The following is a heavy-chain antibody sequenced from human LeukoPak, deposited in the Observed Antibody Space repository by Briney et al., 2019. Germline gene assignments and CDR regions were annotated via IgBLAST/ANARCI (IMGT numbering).Heavy chain of an antibody. CDR1: GFTFSSYG. J-gene: IGHJ4*02. D-gene: IGHD6-13*01. Sequence: PGGSLRLSCAASGFTFSSYGMHWVRQAPGKGLEWVAAISYDGSNKYYADSVKGRFTISRDNSKNTLYLQMNSLRAEDTAVYYCAKGPGSSSWYYYFDYWGQGTLVTVSS. CDR3: AKGPGSSSWYYYFDY. CDR2: ISYDGSNK. V-gene: IGHV3-30*18.